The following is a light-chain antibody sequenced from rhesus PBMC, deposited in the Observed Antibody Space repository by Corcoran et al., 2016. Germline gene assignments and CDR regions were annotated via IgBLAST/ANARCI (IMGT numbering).Light chain of an antibody. CDR1: QSVRSS. J-gene: IGKJ4*01. CDR2: VAS. Sequence: EIVLTQSPATLSLSPGERATLSCRASQSVRSSLAWYQQQPGQVPRLLIYVASSRATGIPDRFSGSGYGTDFTLTISSLEPEDFAVYYCQQYSNWPLTFGGGTKVEIK. V-gene: IGKV3-42*03. CDR3: QQYSNWPLT.